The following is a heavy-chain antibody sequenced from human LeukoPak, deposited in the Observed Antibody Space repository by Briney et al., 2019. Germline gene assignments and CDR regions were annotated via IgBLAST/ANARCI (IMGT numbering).Heavy chain of an antibody. D-gene: IGHD5-18*01. J-gene: IGHJ4*02. V-gene: IGHV4-59*01. CDR1: GGSISSYY. CDR2: IYYSGST. Sequence: PSETLSLTCTVSGGSISSYYWSWIRQPPGKGLEWIGYIYYSGSTNYNPSLKSRVTIPIDTSKNQFSLNLSSVTAADTAVYYCVRGASGYSYGWGQGTLVTVSS. CDR3: VRGASGYSYG.